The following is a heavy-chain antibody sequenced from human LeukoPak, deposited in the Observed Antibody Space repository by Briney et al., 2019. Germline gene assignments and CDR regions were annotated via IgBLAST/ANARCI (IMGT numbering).Heavy chain of an antibody. V-gene: IGHV4-59*08. CDR3: ASSSGVYSSSWYRAFDI. Sequence: SETLSLTCTVSGGSISSYYWSWIRQPPGKGVEWIGDIYYSGSTNYNPSLKSRVTISVHTSKNQFSLKLSSVPAPDTAVYYCASSSGVYSSSWYRAFDIWGQGTMVTVSS. CDR1: GGSISSYY. CDR2: IYYSGST. D-gene: IGHD6-13*01. J-gene: IGHJ3*02.